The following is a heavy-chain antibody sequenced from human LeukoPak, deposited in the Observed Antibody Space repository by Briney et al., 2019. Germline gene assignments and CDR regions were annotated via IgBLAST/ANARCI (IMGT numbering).Heavy chain of an antibody. J-gene: IGHJ5*02. D-gene: IGHD3-10*01. CDR3: ARPEGSYYYGPGVWFDP. V-gene: IGHV1-2*02. Sequence: ASVKVSCKASEYTFTGYYIHWVRQAPGQGLEWMGWISPKSGVTNYAQKFQGRVTMTSDTSISTAYMELSRLTSDDTAVYYCARPEGSYYYGPGVWFDPWGQGTLVTVSS. CDR1: EYTFTGYY. CDR2: ISPKSGVT.